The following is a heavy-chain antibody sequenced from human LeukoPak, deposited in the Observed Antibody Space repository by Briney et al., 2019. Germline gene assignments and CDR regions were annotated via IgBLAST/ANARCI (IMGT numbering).Heavy chain of an antibody. J-gene: IGHJ6*04. CDR1: GFTFDDYG. CDR3: AELGITMIGGV. V-gene: IGHV3-21*01. Sequence: GGSLRLSCVASGFTFDDYGISWVRQAPGKGLEWVSSISSSSSYIYYAASVKGRFTISRDNAKNSLYLQMNSLRAEDTAVYYCAELGITMIGGVWGKGTTVTISS. D-gene: IGHD3-10*02. CDR2: ISSSSSYI.